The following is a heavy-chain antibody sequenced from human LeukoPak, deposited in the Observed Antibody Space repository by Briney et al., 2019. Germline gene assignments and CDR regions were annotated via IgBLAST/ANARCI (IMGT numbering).Heavy chain of an antibody. V-gene: IGHV1-18*01. Sequence: EASVKVSCKASGYTFASYGFSWVRRAPGQGLEWMGWISTYNGNTNYAQKLQGRVTMTTDTSTSTAYMELRSLRSDDTAVYYCARDQLSRGVWFDPWGQGTLVTVSS. J-gene: IGHJ5*02. CDR1: GYTFASYG. CDR2: ISTYNGNT. CDR3: ARDQLSRGVWFDP. D-gene: IGHD1-1*01.